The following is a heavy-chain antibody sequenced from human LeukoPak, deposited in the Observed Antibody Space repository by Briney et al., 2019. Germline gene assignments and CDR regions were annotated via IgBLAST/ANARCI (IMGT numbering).Heavy chain of an antibody. CDR3: ARGSAAGYYYYYYGMDV. D-gene: IGHD6-25*01. CDR1: GYTFTGYY. V-gene: IGHV1-2*02. Sequence: GASVKVSCKASGYTFTGYYMHWVRQAPGQGLEWMGWINPNSGGTNYAQKFQGRVTMTRDTSISTAYMELSRLRSDDTAVYYCARGSAAGYYYYYYGMDVWGQGTTVTVSS. CDR2: INPNSGGT. J-gene: IGHJ6*02.